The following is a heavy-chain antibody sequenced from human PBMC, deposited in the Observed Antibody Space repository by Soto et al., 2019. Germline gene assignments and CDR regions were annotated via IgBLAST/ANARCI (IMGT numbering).Heavy chain of an antibody. V-gene: IGHV4-59*01. CDR2: MYYNGNI. CDR3: ESGGNWFDH. D-gene: IGHD3-16*01. Sequence: SETLSLTCNVSGGSISNYYWTWIRQSPEKGLEWIGYMYYNGNINYNPSLKSRVTISIDTSKNKFSLNLKSVSAADTAVYYCESGGNWFDHWGQGVLVTVSS. J-gene: IGHJ5*02. CDR1: GGSISNYY.